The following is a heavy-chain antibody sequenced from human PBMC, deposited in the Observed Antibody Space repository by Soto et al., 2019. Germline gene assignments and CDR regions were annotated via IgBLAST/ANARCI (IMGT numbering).Heavy chain of an antibody. CDR1: GDSIRSGNHY. CDR3: ARDAYYYDSSGYYYPGSFDI. J-gene: IGHJ3*02. V-gene: IGHV4-30-4*01. D-gene: IGHD3-22*01. CDR2: IYYSGST. Sequence: SETLSLTCTVSGDSIRSGNHYWSWIRQPPGKGLEWIGYIYYSGSTYYSPSLKSRVTISVDTSKNQFSLKLSSVTAADTAVYYCARDAYYYDSSGYYYPGSFDIWGQGTMVTVSS.